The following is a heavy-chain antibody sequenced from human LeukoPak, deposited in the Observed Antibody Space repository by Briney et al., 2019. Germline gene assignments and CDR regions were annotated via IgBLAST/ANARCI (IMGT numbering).Heavy chain of an antibody. Sequence: GASVKVSCKASGYTFTSYYMHWVRQATGQGLEWMGWMNPNGGNTGYAQKVQGRVNMTRNTSISTAYMELSRLRSEDRAVYYCARGVRYGSSSWYPGDWWFDPWGQGTLVTVSS. V-gene: IGHV1-8*02. CDR3: ARGVRYGSSSWYPGDWWFDP. CDR2: MNPNGGNT. D-gene: IGHD6-13*01. J-gene: IGHJ5*02. CDR1: GYTFTSYY.